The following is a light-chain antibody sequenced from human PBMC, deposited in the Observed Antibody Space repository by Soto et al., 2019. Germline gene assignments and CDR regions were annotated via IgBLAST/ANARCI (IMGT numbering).Light chain of an antibody. J-gene: IGLJ2*01. V-gene: IGLV1-44*01. CDR3: AAWDDSLNGVV. CDR1: SSNIGSNT. Sequence: QSVLTQPPSASGTTVQRVTISCSGSSSNIGSNTVNWYQQLPGTAPKLLIYSNNQRPSGVPDRFSGSKSGTSASLAISGLQSEDEADYYCAAWDDSLNGVVFGGGTQLTVL. CDR2: SNN.